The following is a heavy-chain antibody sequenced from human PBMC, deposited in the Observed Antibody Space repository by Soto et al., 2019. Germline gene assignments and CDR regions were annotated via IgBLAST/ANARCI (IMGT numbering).Heavy chain of an antibody. V-gene: IGHV1-18*01. Sequence: QAQLVQSGVEMKNVGASVKVSCKASGYTFTSYGISWVRQAPGQGLEWMGWISGFNDDTNHAQKFQGRVTVTKDTSTSTAYMELRSLKSDDTAVYYCARSGSYYPARNWFGPWGQGTLVTVPS. CDR2: ISGFNDDT. CDR1: GYTFTSYG. D-gene: IGHD3-10*01. J-gene: IGHJ5*02. CDR3: ARSGSYYPARNWFGP.